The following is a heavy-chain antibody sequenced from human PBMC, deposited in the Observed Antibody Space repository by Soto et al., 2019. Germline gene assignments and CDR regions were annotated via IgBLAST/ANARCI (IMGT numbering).Heavy chain of an antibody. CDR3: VGGVLS. D-gene: IGHD3-10*01. V-gene: IGHV4-31*03. Sequence: TLSLTCNVSGGSISSGGYYWTLIRHHPWKGLYWICNIDDSGITFYNPSLKIRVSISVDTSKNRFSLKLISVTAADTAVYFSVGGVLSWGQGTLVTVST. J-gene: IGHJ1*01. CDR1: GGSISSGGYY. CDR2: IDDSGIT.